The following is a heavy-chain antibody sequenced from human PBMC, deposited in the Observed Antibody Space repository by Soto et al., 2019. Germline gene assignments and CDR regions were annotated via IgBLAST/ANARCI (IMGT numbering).Heavy chain of an antibody. CDR1: GGSISSYY. Sequence: QVQLQESGPGLVKPSETLSLTCTVSGGSISSYYWSWIRQPPGKGLEWIGYIYYSGSTNYNPSLKSRVTISVDTSKNQFSLKLSSVPAADTAVYYCARRYGDYPADPFDYWGQGTLVTVSS. CDR3: ARRYGDYPADPFDY. CDR2: IYYSGST. J-gene: IGHJ4*02. V-gene: IGHV4-59*08. D-gene: IGHD4-17*01.